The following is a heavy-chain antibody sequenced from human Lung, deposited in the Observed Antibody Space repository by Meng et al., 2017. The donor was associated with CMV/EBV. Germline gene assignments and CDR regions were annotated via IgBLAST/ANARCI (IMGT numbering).Heavy chain of an antibody. V-gene: IGHV1-2*02. J-gene: IGHJ3*01. Sequence: ASXXVSXKASGYTFSGHYIHWVRQAPGQGLEWMGWINPDSGGTRYSQKFQNRVTMTRDTSINTAYMELSRLRSDDTAVYYCSRGAPFFRDAFDLWCQGTMVTVSS. CDR3: SRGAPFFRDAFDL. CDR2: INPDSGGT. D-gene: IGHD3-16*01. CDR1: GYTFSGHY.